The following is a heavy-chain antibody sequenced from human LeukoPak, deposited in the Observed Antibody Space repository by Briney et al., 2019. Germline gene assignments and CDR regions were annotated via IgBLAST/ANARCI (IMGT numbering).Heavy chain of an antibody. J-gene: IGHJ4*02. CDR2: IIPIFGTA. CDR3: ARGVYYDFWSGYYTPPPLRY. Sequence: SVKVSCKASGGTFSSYAISWVRQAPVQGLEWMGGIIPIFGTANYAQKFQGRVTITADESKSTAYMGLSSLRSEDTAVYYCARGVYYDFWSGYYTPPPLRYWGQGTLVTVSS. D-gene: IGHD3-3*01. V-gene: IGHV1-69*13. CDR1: GGTFSSYA.